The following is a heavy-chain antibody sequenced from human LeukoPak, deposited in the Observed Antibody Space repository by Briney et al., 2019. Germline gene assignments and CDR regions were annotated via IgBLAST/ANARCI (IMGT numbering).Heavy chain of an antibody. Sequence: PSETLSLTCTVSGGSISSYYWSWIRQPPGKGLEWIGYMYYSGSTNYNPSLKSRVTISVDTSKNQFSLKLSSVTAADTAVYYCARHGVLVRGVIDYWGQGTLVTVSS. J-gene: IGHJ4*02. CDR1: GGSISSYY. V-gene: IGHV4-59*08. D-gene: IGHD3-10*01. CDR2: MYYSGST. CDR3: ARHGVLVRGVIDY.